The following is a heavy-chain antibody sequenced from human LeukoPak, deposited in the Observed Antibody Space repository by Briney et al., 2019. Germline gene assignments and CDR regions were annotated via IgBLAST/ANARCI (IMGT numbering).Heavy chain of an antibody. V-gene: IGHV3-21*01. CDR1: GFTFSSYS. CDR3: ARGFVGKGTYYFDY. Sequence: GGSLRLSCAASGFTFSSYSMNWVRQAPGKGLEWVSSISSSSSYIYYADSVKGRFTISRDNAKNSLYLQMNSLRAEDTAVYYCARGFVGKGTYYFDYWGQGTLVTVSS. D-gene: IGHD3-16*01. CDR2: ISSSSSYI. J-gene: IGHJ4*02.